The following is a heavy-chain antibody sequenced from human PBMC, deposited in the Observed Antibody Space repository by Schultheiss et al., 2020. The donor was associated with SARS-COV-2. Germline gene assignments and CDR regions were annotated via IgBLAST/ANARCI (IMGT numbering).Heavy chain of an antibody. V-gene: IGHV4-59*04. CDR3: ASTSDIVVAVATT. CDR2: MFYTDNT. J-gene: IGHJ1*01. CDR1: GGSMGYYY. D-gene: IGHD2-15*01. Sequence: SETLSLTCTVSGGSMGYYYWSWIRQPAGKGLECIGSMFYTDNTYYNPPLKSRVIMSVDTSKGQFSLRLSSVTATDTAVYYCASTSDIVVAVATTWGQGTLVTVSS.